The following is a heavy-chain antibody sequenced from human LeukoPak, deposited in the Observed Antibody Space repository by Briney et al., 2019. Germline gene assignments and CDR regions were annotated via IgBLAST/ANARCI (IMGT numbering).Heavy chain of an antibody. CDR1: GFTFSSYW. J-gene: IGHJ4*02. CDR3: ARSHPDWYFDY. Sequence: GGSLRLSCAAYGFTFSSYWMSWVRQAPGRGLEWVANIKQDGSEKYYVDSVKGRFTISRDNAKNSLYLEMNSLRAEDTAVYYCARSHPDWYFDYWGQGTLVTVSS. D-gene: IGHD3-9*01. V-gene: IGHV3-7*01. CDR2: IKQDGSEK.